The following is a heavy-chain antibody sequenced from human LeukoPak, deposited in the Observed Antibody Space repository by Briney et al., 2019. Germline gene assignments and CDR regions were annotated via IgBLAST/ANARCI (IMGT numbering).Heavy chain of an antibody. Sequence: GGSLRLSCAASGFTFSSYSMNWVRQAPGKGLEWVSSISSSSSYIYYADSVKGRFTISRDNSKNTLYLQMNSLRPEDTAVYYCVKRDNSAWYDYWGQGTLVTVSS. D-gene: IGHD6-19*01. CDR1: GFTFSSYS. CDR2: ISSSSSYI. J-gene: IGHJ4*02. CDR3: VKRDNSAWYDY. V-gene: IGHV3-21*01.